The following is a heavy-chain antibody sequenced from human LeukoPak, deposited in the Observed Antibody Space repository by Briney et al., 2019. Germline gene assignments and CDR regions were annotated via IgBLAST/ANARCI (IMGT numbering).Heavy chain of an antibody. V-gene: IGHV1-2*02. CDR2: INPNSGGT. CDR3: ARGHSSGWNQQPPDY. Sequence: ASVKVSCKASGYTFTGYYMHWVRQAPGQGLEWMGWINPNSGGTNYAQKFQGRVTMTRDTSISTAYMELSRLRSEDTAVYYCARGHSSGWNQQPPDYWGQGTLVTVSS. J-gene: IGHJ4*02. D-gene: IGHD6-19*01. CDR1: GYTFTGYY.